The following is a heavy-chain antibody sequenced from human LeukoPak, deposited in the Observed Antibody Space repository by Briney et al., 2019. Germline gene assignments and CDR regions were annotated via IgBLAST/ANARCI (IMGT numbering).Heavy chain of an antibody. J-gene: IGHJ3*01. CDR1: GFTFSSYD. D-gene: IGHD2-8*01. Sequence: GGSLRLSCAASGFTFSSYDMNWVRQAPGKGLEWVSSITGNSGTTKYADSVKGRFTMSRDNSRNTLYLQMDSLRAEDTAVYYCAKDPNGDYIGAFDAWGPGTMVIVSS. CDR2: ITGNSGTT. V-gene: IGHV3-23*01. CDR3: AKDPNGDYIGAFDA.